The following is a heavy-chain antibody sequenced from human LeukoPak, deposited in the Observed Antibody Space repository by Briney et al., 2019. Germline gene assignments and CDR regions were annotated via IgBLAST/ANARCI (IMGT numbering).Heavy chain of an antibody. CDR3: AKGGSDFVEVGSFAS. CDR2: IIGSSGAT. CDR1: GFNFNNYA. D-gene: IGHD2-21*01. Sequence: GGSLRLSCAASGFNFNNYAMSWVRQAPGKGLEWVSHIIGSSGATFYADSVKGRFTISRDHSRHTLYLQMNSLRAEHTCLSYCAKGGSDFVEVGSFASWGQGPRVPVS. V-gene: IGHV3-23*01. J-gene: IGHJ4*02.